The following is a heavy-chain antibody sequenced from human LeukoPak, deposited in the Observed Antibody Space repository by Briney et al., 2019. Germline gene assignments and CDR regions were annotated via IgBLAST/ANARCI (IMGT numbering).Heavy chain of an antibody. CDR3: ARGGLVGATPHSHDALDI. CDR1: GGSISSYY. CDR2: IYYSENT. Sequence: PSETLSLTCTVSGGSISSYYWSWIRQPPGKGLEWIAYIYYSENTNYNPSLRSRVTISVDTSKNQFSLKLSSVTAADTAVYYCARGGLVGATPHSHDALDIWGQGTMVTVSS. J-gene: IGHJ3*02. D-gene: IGHD1-26*01. V-gene: IGHV4-59*01.